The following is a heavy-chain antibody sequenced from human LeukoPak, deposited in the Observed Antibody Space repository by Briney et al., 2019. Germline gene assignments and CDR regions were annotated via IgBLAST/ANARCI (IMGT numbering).Heavy chain of an antibody. V-gene: IGHV3-7*01. D-gene: IGHD1-26*01. CDR2: IKQDGSDK. Sequence: PGGSLRLSCAASGFTFSSYWMSWVRRAPGKGLEWVANIKQDGSDKYYVDSVKSRFTISRDNAKNSLYLQMNSLRAEDTAVYYCAKEKTYGTYYVDYWGQGTLVTVSS. CDR3: AKEKTYGTYYVDY. CDR1: GFTFSSYW. J-gene: IGHJ4*02.